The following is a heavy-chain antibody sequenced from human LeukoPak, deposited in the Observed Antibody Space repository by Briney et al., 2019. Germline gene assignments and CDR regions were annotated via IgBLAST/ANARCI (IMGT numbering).Heavy chain of an antibody. CDR1: GGSISSSNW. CDR3: ARVPRSYYYYYYMDV. J-gene: IGHJ6*03. Sequence: SETLSLTCAVSGGSISSSNWWSWVRQPPGKGLEWLGYIHYSGSSNYNPSLKSRVTISVDTSKNQFSLKLSSVTAADTAVYYCARVPRSYYYYYYMDVWGKGTTVTVSS. V-gene: IGHV4-4*02. CDR2: IHYSGSS.